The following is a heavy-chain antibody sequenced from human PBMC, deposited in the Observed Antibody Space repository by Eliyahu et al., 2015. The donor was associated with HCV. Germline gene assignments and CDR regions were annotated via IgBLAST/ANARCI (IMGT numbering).Heavy chain of an antibody. D-gene: IGHD3-10*01. CDR3: ARATRNQARYYYGSGSFRGTRNAFDI. CDR2: INHSGST. V-gene: IGHV4-34*01. Sequence: QVQLQQWGAGLLKPSETLSLTCAVYGXSFXGYYWXWIRXPPGKGLEWIGEINHSGSTNYNPSLKSRVTISVDTSKNQFSLKLSSVTAADTAVYYCARATRNQARYYYGSGSFRGTRNAFDIWGQGTMVTVSS. CDR1: GXSFXGYY. J-gene: IGHJ3*02.